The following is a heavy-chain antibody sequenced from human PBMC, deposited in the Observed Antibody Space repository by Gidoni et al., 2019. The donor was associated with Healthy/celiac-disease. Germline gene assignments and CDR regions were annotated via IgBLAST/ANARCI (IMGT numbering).Heavy chain of an antibody. J-gene: IGHJ4*02. CDR3: ARAKSSVAGYKRALDY. CDR1: GFPFSSYG. D-gene: IGHD5-18*01. CDR2: IWYDGSNK. Sequence: QVQLVASGGGVVQPGRSLRLSCAASGFPFSSYGMHWVRQAPGKGLEWVAVIWYDGSNKYYADSVKGRFTISRYNSKNTLYLQMNSLRAEDTAVYYCARAKSSVAGYKRALDYWGQGTLVTVSS. V-gene: IGHV3-33*01.